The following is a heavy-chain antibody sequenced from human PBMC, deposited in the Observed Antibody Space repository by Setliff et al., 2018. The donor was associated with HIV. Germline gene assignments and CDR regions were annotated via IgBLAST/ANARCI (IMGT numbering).Heavy chain of an antibody. CDR2: IYYTGST. J-gene: IGHJ4*02. V-gene: IGHV4-39*02. CDR1: GDSLSGSGFY. Sequence: SETLSLTCNVSGDSLSGSGFYWGWLRQPPGKGLQWIGSIYYTGSTYYNLSLTSRVTISMDTSKNLFFLTVRSATATDTGIYYCARLGSGWNWVTRIDYWGRGTLVTVSS. CDR3: ARLGSGWNWVTRIDY. D-gene: IGHD6-19*01.